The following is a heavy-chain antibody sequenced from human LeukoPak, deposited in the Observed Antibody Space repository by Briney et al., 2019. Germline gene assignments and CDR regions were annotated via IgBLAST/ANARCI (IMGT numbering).Heavy chain of an antibody. Sequence: SETLSLTCAVSGGSISSGGYYWSWIRQPPGKGLEWIGYIYYSGSTNYNPSLKSRVTISVDTSKNQFSLKLSSVTAADTAVYYCARGSDYYDSSGYYPVYWYFDLWGRGTLVTVSS. CDR3: ARGSDYYDSSGYYPVYWYFDL. CDR2: IYYSGST. CDR1: GGSISSGGYY. J-gene: IGHJ2*01. V-gene: IGHV4-61*08. D-gene: IGHD3-22*01.